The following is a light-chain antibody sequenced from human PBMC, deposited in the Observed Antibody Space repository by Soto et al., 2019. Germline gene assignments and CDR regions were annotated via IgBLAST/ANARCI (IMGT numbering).Light chain of an antibody. Sequence: EIVMRHSLDTLSVCPGEKATLSCRASLSVSSNLAWYQQKPGQAPRLLIYGASTRATGIPARFSGSGSGTEFTLTISSLAPEDFAFYYCQHRSNWPPGFGQGTRLEIK. CDR2: GAS. CDR1: LSVSSN. V-gene: IGKV3-15*01. J-gene: IGKJ5*01. CDR3: QHRSNWPPG.